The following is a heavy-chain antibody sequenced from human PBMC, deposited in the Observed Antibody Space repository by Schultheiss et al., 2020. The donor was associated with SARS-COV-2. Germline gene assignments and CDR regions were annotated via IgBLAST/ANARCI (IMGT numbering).Heavy chain of an antibody. CDR2: ISYDGSNK. V-gene: IGHV3-30-3*01. Sequence: GESLKISCAASGFTFRSYAMHWVRQAPGKGLEWVAVISYDGSNKYYADSVKGRFTISRDNSKNTLYLQMNSLRAEDTAVYYCARDGSGSYSDYYYYGMDVWGQGTTVTVAS. J-gene: IGHJ6*02. D-gene: IGHD3-10*01. CDR1: GFTFRSYA. CDR3: ARDGSGSYSDYYYYGMDV.